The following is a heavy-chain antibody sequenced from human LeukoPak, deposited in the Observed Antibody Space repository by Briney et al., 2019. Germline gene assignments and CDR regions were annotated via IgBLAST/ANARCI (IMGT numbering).Heavy chain of an antibody. CDR2: IHPSGSST. CDR3: ARDGITGTIAWDY. Sequence: ASVKVSCKASGCTFTSYYMHWVRQAPGQGLEWMGIIHPSGSSTSFAQKFQGRVTMTTDMSTRTVYMELSSLSFEDTAVYYCARDGITGTIAWDYWGQGTLVTVSS. D-gene: IGHD1-20*01. V-gene: IGHV1-46*01. CDR1: GCTFTSYY. J-gene: IGHJ4*02.